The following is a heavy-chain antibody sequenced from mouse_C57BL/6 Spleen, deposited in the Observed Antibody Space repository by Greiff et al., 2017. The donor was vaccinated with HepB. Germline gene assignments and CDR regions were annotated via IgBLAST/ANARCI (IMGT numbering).Heavy chain of an antibody. Sequence: QVHVKQSGAELVKPGASVKVSCKASGYTFTSYWMHWVKQRPGQGLEWIGRIHPSDSDTNYNQKFKGKATLTVDKSSSTAYMQLSSLTSEDSAVYYCAIWRLRRGYFDYWGQGTTLTVSS. V-gene: IGHV1-74*01. J-gene: IGHJ2*01. CDR1: GYTFTSYW. CDR2: IHPSDSDT. D-gene: IGHD2-4*01. CDR3: AIWRLRRGYFDY.